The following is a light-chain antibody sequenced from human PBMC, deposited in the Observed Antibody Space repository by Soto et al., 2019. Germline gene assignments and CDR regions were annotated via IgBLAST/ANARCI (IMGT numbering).Light chain of an antibody. J-gene: IGKJ1*01. V-gene: IGKV1-27*01. CDR2: KAA. CDR1: QGISNY. CDR3: QHYNSFSRT. Sequence: DIQMTQSPSSLSASVGDRVTITCRASQGISNYLAWYQQKPGKVPKLLIYKAANLADEVPSRFAGSGSGSDFTLTITRLQPDDFATYYCQHYNSFSRTFGQGTKVDIK.